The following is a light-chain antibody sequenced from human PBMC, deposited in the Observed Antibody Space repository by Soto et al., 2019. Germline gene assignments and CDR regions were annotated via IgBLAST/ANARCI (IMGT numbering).Light chain of an antibody. J-gene: IGKJ1*01. CDR3: QQHNNWPWT. CDR1: QSVSSN. V-gene: IGKV3-15*01. Sequence: DIVMTQSPATLSVSPGEGATLSCRASQSVSSNLAWYQQKPGQAPRLLIYCASTRATGVPARFSGSGSGTEFTLTISSLQSEDFAIYYCQQHNNWPWTFGQGTKVEIK. CDR2: CAS.